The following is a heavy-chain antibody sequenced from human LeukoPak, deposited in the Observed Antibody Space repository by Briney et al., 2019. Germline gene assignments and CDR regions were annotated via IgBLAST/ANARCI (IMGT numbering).Heavy chain of an antibody. D-gene: IGHD6-13*01. Sequence: PGGSLRLSCAASGFSFSSSTMNWVRQAPGKGLEWVSGFSGSGVGTYYADSVKGRFTISRDNSKNTLYLQMNSLRAEDTTVYYCATTSIAAAVPGCFDYWGQGTLVTVFS. V-gene: IGHV3-23*01. CDR3: ATTSIAAAVPGCFDY. CDR2: FSGSGVGT. CDR1: GFSFSSST. J-gene: IGHJ4*02.